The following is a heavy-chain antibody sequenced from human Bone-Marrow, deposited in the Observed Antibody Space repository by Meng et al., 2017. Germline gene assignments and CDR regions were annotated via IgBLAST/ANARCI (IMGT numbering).Heavy chain of an antibody. Sequence: GESLKISCAVSGFTFSRYWMSWVRQAPGKGLEWVANIKEDGSEKYYVESVKGRFTISRDNAKNSLYLQMNSLRAEDTALYYCATYPRAFHMWGQGTMVTVSS. V-gene: IGHV3-7*03. J-gene: IGHJ3*02. CDR1: GFTFSRYW. CDR2: IKEDGSEK. CDR3: ATYPRAFHM.